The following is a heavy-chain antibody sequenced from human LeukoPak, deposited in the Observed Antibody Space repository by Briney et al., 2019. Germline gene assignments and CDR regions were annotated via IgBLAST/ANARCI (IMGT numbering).Heavy chain of an antibody. D-gene: IGHD3-22*01. CDR3: ARDHYYDSSGSQDAFDI. J-gene: IGHJ3*02. CDR1: GYTFTSYG. CDR2: ISAYNGNI. Sequence: GASVKVSCKASGYTFTSYGISWVRQAPGQGLEWMGWISAYNGNINYAQKLQGRVTMTTDTSTSTAYMELRSLRSDDTAVYYCARDHYYDSSGSQDAFDIWGQGTMVTVSS. V-gene: IGHV1-18*01.